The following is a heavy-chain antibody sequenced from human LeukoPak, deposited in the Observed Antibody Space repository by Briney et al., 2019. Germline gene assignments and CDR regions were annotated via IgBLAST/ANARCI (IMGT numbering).Heavy chain of an antibody. CDR2: IYHSGST. CDR1: GGSISSSSYY. CDR3: AGGYKRGVAGIDY. J-gene: IGHJ4*02. V-gene: IGHV4-39*07. Sequence: PSETLSLTCTVSGGSISSSSYYWGWIRQPPGKGLEWIGSIYHSGSTNYNPSLKSRVTISVDTSKNQFSLKLSSVTAADTAVYYCAGGYKRGVAGIDYWGQGTLVTVSS. D-gene: IGHD6-19*01.